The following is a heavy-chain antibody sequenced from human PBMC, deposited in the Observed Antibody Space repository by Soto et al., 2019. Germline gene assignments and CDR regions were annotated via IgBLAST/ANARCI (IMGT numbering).Heavy chain of an antibody. D-gene: IGHD2-2*02. CDR2: INAGNGNT. Sequence: EASGKVSCKASGYTFTSYAMHWVRQAPGQRLEWMGWINAGNGNTKYSQKFQGRVTITRDTSASTAYMELSSLRSEDTAVYYCAREEDIVVVPAAIPFEVDYWGQGTLVTVSS. J-gene: IGHJ4*02. V-gene: IGHV1-3*01. CDR1: GYTFTSYA. CDR3: AREEDIVVVPAAIPFEVDY.